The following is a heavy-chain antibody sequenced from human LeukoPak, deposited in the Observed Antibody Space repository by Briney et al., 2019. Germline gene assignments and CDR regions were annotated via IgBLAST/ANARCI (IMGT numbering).Heavy chain of an antibody. Sequence: GGSLRLSCAASEFTFSAYWMHWVRQAPGKGLEWVSAISGSGGSTYYADSVKGRFTISRDNSKNTLYLQMNSLRAEDTAVYYCAKDRRTVAGYFDYWGQGTLVTVSS. J-gene: IGHJ4*02. CDR1: EFTFSAYW. CDR2: ISGSGGST. D-gene: IGHD6-19*01. V-gene: IGHV3-23*01. CDR3: AKDRRTVAGYFDY.